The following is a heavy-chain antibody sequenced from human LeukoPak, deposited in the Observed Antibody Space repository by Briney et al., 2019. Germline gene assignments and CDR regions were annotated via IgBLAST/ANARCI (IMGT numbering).Heavy chain of an antibody. V-gene: IGHV4-59*08. Sequence: PSETLSLTCNVSGDSINTYFWNWIRQPPGKGLEWIGYIYYSGSTNYNPSLKSRVTISVDTSRNQFSLKLSSVTAADTAVYYCAAAAAGTEYWGQGTLVTVSS. CDR1: GDSINTYF. J-gene: IGHJ4*02. D-gene: IGHD6-13*01. CDR2: IYYSGST. CDR3: AAAAAGTEY.